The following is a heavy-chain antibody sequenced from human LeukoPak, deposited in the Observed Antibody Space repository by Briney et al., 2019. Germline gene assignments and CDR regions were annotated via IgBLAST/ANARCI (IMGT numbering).Heavy chain of an antibody. D-gene: IGHD2-2*01. CDR3: ARGYCSSTSCYAFVDWFDP. J-gene: IGHJ5*02. Sequence: GESLQISCKGSGYSFTSYWIGWVRQMPGKGLEWMGIIYPGDSDTGYSPSFQGQVTISADKSISTAYLQWSSLKASDTAMYYCARGYCSSTSCYAFVDWFDPWGQGTLVTVSS. CDR1: GYSFTSYW. CDR2: IYPGDSDT. V-gene: IGHV5-51*01.